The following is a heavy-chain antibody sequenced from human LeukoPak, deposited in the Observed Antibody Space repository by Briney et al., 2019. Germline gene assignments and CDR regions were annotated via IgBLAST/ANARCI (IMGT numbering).Heavy chain of an antibody. D-gene: IGHD2-2*01. J-gene: IGHJ6*03. CDR1: GFTFSSYS. Sequence: PGGSLRLSCAASGFTFSSYSMNWVRQAPGKGLEWVSYISSSSSTIYYADSVKGRFTISRDNAKNSLYLQMNSLRAEDTAVYYCARDKDIVVVPAEAYYYYMDVWGKGTTVTVSS. V-gene: IGHV3-48*04. CDR3: ARDKDIVVVPAEAYYYYMDV. CDR2: ISSSSSTI.